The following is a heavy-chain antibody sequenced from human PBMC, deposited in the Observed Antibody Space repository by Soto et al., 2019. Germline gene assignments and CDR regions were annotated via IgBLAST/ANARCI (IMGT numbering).Heavy chain of an antibody. D-gene: IGHD2-15*01. CDR1: GFTFGSYG. V-gene: IGHV3-33*06. CDR2: IFYDGSKK. Sequence: QVQLVESGGGVVQPGRSLRLSCAASGFTFGSYGMHWVRQAPGKGLEWVAMIFYDGSKKHYVDSVKGRFTISRDNSKNMLYLQMNSLRAEDSAVYYCAKDPGYSSGYYLDYWGQGTLVTVSS. J-gene: IGHJ4*02. CDR3: AKDPGYSSGYYLDY.